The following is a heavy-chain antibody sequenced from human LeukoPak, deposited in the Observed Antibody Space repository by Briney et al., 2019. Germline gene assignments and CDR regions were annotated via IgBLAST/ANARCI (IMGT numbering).Heavy chain of an antibody. CDR2: ISYDGSNK. D-gene: IGHD5-24*01. Sequence: PGGSLRLSCAASGLTVSTYSMDWVRQAPGKGLEWVAVISYDGSNKYYADSVKGRFTISRDNSKNTLYLQMNSLRAEDTAVYYCAKSGYNRFDYWGQGTLVTVSS. CDR1: GLTVSTYS. V-gene: IGHV3-30*04. CDR3: AKSGYNRFDY. J-gene: IGHJ4*02.